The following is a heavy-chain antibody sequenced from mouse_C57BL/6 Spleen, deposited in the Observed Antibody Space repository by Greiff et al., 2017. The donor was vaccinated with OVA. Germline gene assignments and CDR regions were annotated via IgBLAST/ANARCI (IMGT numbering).Heavy chain of an antibody. Sequence: EVQGVESGPVLVKPGASVKMSCKASGYTFTDYYMNWVKQSHGKSLEWIGVINPYNGGTSYNQKFKGKATLTVDKSSSTAYMELNSLTSEDSAVYYCARVTTVVEDWGQGTLVTVSA. V-gene: IGHV1-19*01. CDR2: INPYNGGT. D-gene: IGHD1-1*01. CDR1: GYTFTDYY. J-gene: IGHJ3*01. CDR3: ARVTTVVED.